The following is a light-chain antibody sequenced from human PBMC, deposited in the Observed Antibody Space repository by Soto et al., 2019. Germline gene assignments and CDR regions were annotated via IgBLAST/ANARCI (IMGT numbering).Light chain of an antibody. J-gene: IGKJ5*01. Sequence: DIVMTQSPATLSVSPGERATLSCRASQSVSSYLAWYQQKPGQAPRLLIYDASNRATGIPARFSGSGSGTDFTLTISSLEPEDFAVYYCQQRSNWPSITFGQGTRLEIK. CDR2: DAS. V-gene: IGKV3-11*01. CDR3: QQRSNWPSIT. CDR1: QSVSSY.